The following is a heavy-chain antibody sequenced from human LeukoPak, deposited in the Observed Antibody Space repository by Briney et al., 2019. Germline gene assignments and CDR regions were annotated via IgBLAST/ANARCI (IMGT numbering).Heavy chain of an antibody. CDR1: GYTFSDYY. CDR3: AKDRRQQWLSNSDY. Sequence: ASVKVSCKASGYTFSDYYMYWVRQAPGQGLEWMGWINPKSGGTNYAHKFQGRLTMTRDTSISTVYMELSRLRSDDTAVYYCAKDRRQQWLSNSDYWGQGTLVTVSS. J-gene: IGHJ4*02. CDR2: INPKSGGT. D-gene: IGHD6-19*01. V-gene: IGHV1-2*02.